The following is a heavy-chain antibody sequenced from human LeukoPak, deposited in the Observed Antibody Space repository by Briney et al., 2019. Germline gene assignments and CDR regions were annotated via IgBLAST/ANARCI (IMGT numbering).Heavy chain of an antibody. D-gene: IGHD6-13*01. Sequence: PGGSLRLSCAASGFTFSSYWMHWVRQAPGKGLVWVSRINNDESHTTYADSVKGRFTISRDNAKNTLYLQMNSLRVEDTAVYYCARDQSSSWYVAWCDPGGQGPLVTVSS. V-gene: IGHV3-74*01. CDR3: ARDQSSSWYVAWCDP. CDR1: GFTFSSYW. J-gene: IGHJ5*02. CDR2: INNDESHT.